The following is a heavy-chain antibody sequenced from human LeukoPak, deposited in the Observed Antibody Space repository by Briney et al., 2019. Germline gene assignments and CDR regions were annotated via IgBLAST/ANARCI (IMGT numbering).Heavy chain of an antibody. J-gene: IGHJ3*02. CDR1: VGSISRPNCY. D-gene: IGHD3-3*01. CDR3: ARATSDYWNFNI. CDR2: ISYSGNT. V-gene: IGHV4-39*01. Sequence: SDTLSLTCAVSVGSISRPNCYCDWIRQSPEKGLEYIGTISYSGNTWSNPSLISRVSISADTSKNQFSLKLTSVTAADTSVYYCARATSDYWNFNIWGQGTVVTVSS.